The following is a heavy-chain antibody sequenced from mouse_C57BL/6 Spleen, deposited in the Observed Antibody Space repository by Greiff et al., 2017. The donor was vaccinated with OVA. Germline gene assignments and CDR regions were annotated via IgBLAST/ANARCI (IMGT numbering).Heavy chain of an antibody. Sequence: EVQGVESGGGLVKPGGSLKLSCAASGFTFSDYGMHWVRQAPEKGLEWVAYISSGSSTIYYADTVKGRFTISRDNATNTLFLQMTSLRSEDTAMYYCAGGCLYAMDYWGQGTSVTVSS. D-gene: IGHD6-1*01. CDR1: GFTFSDYG. CDR2: ISSGSSTI. J-gene: IGHJ4*01. V-gene: IGHV5-17*01. CDR3: AGGCLYAMDY.